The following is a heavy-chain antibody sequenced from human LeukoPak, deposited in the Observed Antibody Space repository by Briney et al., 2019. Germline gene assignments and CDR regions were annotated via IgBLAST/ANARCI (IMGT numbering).Heavy chain of an antibody. CDR1: GYTFTGYY. J-gene: IGHJ6*03. V-gene: IGHV1-2*02. Sequence: GASVKVSCKASGYTFTGYYMHWVRQAPGQGLEWMGWINPNSGGTNYAQKFQGRVTMTRDTSISTAYMELSRLRSDDTAVYYCARDRWPLDYYYYMDVWGKGTTVTVSS. CDR2: INPNSGGT. D-gene: IGHD5-24*01. CDR3: ARDRWPLDYYYYMDV.